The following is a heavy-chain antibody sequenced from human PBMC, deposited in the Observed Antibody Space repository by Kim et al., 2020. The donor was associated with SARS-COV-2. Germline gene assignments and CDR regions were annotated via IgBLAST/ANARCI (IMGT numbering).Heavy chain of an antibody. V-gene: IGHV4-31*02. Sequence: YNPSLKSRVTISVDTSKNQFSLKLSSVTAADTAVYYCARDHKRTAMAIDYWGQGTLVTVSS. CDR3: ARDHKRTAMAIDY. J-gene: IGHJ4*02. D-gene: IGHD5-18*01.